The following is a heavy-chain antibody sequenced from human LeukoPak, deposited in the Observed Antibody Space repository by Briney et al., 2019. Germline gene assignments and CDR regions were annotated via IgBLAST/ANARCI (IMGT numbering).Heavy chain of an antibody. Sequence: GGPLRLSCAASGFTFSTYGMNWVRQTPGKGLEWVSGISGSGISTYYADSVKGRFTISRDNSKNTLYLQMNSLRVEDTAVYYCAKSWNYYDSSGDDALDIWGQGTMVTVSS. V-gene: IGHV3-23*01. CDR3: AKSWNYYDSSGDDALDI. CDR1: GFTFSTYG. CDR2: ISGSGIST. J-gene: IGHJ3*02. D-gene: IGHD3-22*01.